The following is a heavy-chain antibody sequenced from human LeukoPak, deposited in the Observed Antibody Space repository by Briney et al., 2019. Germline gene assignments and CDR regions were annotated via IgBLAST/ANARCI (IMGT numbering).Heavy chain of an antibody. D-gene: IGHD3-9*01. CDR3: ARVRNYDILTGYYNGGDY. CDR2: ISSSGSTI. V-gene: IGHV3-48*03. J-gene: IGHJ4*02. Sequence: GGPLRLFCAASGFTFSIYEMNWVRQAPGRGLEGVSYISSSGSTIYYADSVKGRFTISRDNAKNSLYLQMNSLRAEDTAVYYCARVRNYDILTGYYNGGDYWGQGTMVTVSS. CDR1: GFTFSIYE.